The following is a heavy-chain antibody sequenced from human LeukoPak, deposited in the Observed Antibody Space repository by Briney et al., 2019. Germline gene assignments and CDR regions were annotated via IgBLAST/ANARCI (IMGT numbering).Heavy chain of an antibody. J-gene: IGHJ4*02. CDR1: GITFSSYD. Sequence: GGSLRLSCEPSGITFSSYDMHLDRQAPGKGLELVTFIRDDGSDTSYADSVKGRFTISRDNSKNTMYLQMRSLRTEDTAVYYCAKNRRPYGSGRRESFDYWGQGTLVTVSS. D-gene: IGHD3-10*01. CDR3: AKNRRPYGSGRRESFDY. CDR2: IRDDGSDT. V-gene: IGHV3-30*02.